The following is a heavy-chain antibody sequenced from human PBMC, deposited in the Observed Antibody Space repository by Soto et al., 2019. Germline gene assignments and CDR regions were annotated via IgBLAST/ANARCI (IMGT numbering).Heavy chain of an antibody. Sequence: QVQQVQSGADLKKPGASVQVSCKTSGYTFSNYAINWVRQAPGQGLEWMGWISSYNSYNGDTKYARMLQDRLTMTIDSSTATAYMELRSLRSDDTAVYYCARSELERGEVGYYGMDVWGQGTTVTVSS. CDR2: ISSYNSYNGDT. CDR3: ARSELERGEVGYYGMDV. CDR1: GYTFSNYA. J-gene: IGHJ6*02. V-gene: IGHV1-18*04. D-gene: IGHD3-16*01.